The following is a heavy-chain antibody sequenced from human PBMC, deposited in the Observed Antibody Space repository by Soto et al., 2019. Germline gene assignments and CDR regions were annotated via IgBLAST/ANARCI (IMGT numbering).Heavy chain of an antibody. V-gene: IGHV4-34*01. Sequence: SETLSLTCAVYGGSFSGYYWSWIRQPPGKGLEWIGEINHSGSTNYNPSLKSRVTISVDTSKNQFSLKLSSVTAADTAVYYCARERDPLRYNYYMDVWGKGTTVTVSS. J-gene: IGHJ6*03. CDR3: ARERDPLRYNYYMDV. CDR2: INHSGST. D-gene: IGHD4-17*01. CDR1: GGSFSGYY.